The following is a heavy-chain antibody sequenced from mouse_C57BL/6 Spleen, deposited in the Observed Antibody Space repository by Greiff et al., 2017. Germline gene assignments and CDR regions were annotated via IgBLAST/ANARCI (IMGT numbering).Heavy chain of an antibody. Sequence: EVMLVESGAELVKPGASVKLSCTASGFNIKDYYMHWVKQRTEQGLEWIGRIDPEDGETKYAPKFQGKATITADTSSNTAYLQLSSLTSEDTAVYYCARGYGSSYLFDYWGQGTTLTVSS. CDR1: GFNIKDYY. D-gene: IGHD1-1*01. V-gene: IGHV14-2*01. CDR3: ARGYGSSYLFDY. J-gene: IGHJ2*01. CDR2: IDPEDGET.